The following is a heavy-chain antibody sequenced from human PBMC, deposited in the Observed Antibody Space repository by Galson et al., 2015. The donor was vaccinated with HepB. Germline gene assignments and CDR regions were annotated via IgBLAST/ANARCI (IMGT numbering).Heavy chain of an antibody. CDR1: GYTFTSYT. J-gene: IGHJ4*02. V-gene: IGHV1-69*02. CDR3: ARGNYDILTGYDSYYFDY. Sequence: SCKASGYTFTSYTISWVRQAPGQGLEWMGRIIPILGIANYAQKFQGRVTITADKSTSTAYMELSSLRSEDTAVYYCARGNYDILTGYDSYYFDYWGQGTLVTVSS. CDR2: IIPILGIA. D-gene: IGHD3-9*01.